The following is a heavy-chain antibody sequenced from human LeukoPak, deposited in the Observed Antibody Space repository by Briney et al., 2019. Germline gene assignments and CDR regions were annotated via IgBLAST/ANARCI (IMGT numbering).Heavy chain of an antibody. CDR3: ARGLYWNYYYYYMDV. D-gene: IGHD1-1*01. CDR2: INHSGST. CDR1: GGSFSGYY. V-gene: IGHV4-34*01. J-gene: IGHJ6*03. Sequence: KPSETLSLTCAVYGGSFSGYYWSWIRQPPGKGLEWIGEINHSGSTNYNPSLKSRVTISVDTSKNQFSLKLSSVTAADTAVYYCARGLYWNYYYYYMDVWGKGTTVTVSS.